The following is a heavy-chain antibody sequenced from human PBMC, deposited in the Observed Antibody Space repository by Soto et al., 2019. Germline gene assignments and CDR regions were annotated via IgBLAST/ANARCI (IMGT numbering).Heavy chain of an antibody. Sequence: PGGPLRLCCVSSGFKFSGYAMSWVRQAPGKGREWVSTIGGSGRSTNYADSVKGRFTLSRDNFRNTVYMQMHSLSSADTATYYCAKDWSGADAPLYCFDSWGQGT. J-gene: IGHJ4*02. CDR1: GFKFSGYA. D-gene: IGHD3-3*01. CDR2: IGGSGRST. CDR3: AKDWSGADAPLYCFDS. V-gene: IGHV3-23*01.